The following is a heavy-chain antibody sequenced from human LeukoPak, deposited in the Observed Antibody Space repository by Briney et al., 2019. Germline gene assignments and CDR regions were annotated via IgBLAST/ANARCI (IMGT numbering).Heavy chain of an antibody. Sequence: ASVKVSXKASGGTFSSYAISWVRQAPGQGLEWMGRIIPIFGTANYAQKFHGRVTITTDESTSTAYMELSSLRSEDTAVYYCARSHYYDSSGHFDYWGQGTLVTVSS. D-gene: IGHD3-22*01. CDR1: GGTFSSYA. CDR3: ARSHYYDSSGHFDY. CDR2: IIPIFGTA. J-gene: IGHJ4*02. V-gene: IGHV1-69*05.